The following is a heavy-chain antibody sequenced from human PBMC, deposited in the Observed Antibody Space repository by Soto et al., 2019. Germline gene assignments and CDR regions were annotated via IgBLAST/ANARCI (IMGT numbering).Heavy chain of an antibody. Sequence: GGSLRLSCAASGFTFSSYGMHWVRQAPGKGLEWVAVISYDGSNKYYADSVKGRFTISRDNSKNTLYLQMNSLRAEDTAVYYCASPLPTFDYWGQGTLVTVSS. V-gene: IGHV3-30*03. CDR1: GFTFSSYG. CDR2: ISYDGSNK. CDR3: ASPLPTFDY. J-gene: IGHJ4*02.